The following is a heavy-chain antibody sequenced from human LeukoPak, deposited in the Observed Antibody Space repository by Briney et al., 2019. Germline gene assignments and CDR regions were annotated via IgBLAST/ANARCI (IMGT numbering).Heavy chain of an antibody. CDR1: GFTFSSYA. V-gene: IGHV3-23*01. Sequence: PGGSLRFSCAASGFTFSSYAMSWVRQAPGKGLEWVSAISGSGGSTYYADSVKGRFTISRDNSKNTLYLQMNSLRAEDTAVYYCARTNWNYLHYGMGVWGQGTTVTVSS. D-gene: IGHD1-7*01. CDR3: ARTNWNYLHYGMGV. CDR2: ISGSGGST. J-gene: IGHJ6*02.